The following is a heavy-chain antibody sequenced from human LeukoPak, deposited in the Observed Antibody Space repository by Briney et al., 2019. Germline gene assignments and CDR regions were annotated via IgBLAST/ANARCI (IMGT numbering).Heavy chain of an antibody. CDR2: IYYSGST. V-gene: IGHV4-59*08. D-gene: IGHD3-9*01. J-gene: IGHJ3*02. Sequence: SETLSLTCTGSGGSISSYYWSWIRQPPGKGLEWIGYIYYSGSTNYNPSLKSRVTISVDTSKNQFSLKLSSVTAADTAVYYCARRNVLTEGEAFDIWGQGTMVTVSS. CDR3: ARRNVLTEGEAFDI. CDR1: GGSISSYY.